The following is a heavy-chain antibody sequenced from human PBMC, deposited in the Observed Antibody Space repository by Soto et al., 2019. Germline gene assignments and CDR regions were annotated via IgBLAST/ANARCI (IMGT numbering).Heavy chain of an antibody. V-gene: IGHV3-30-3*01. J-gene: IGHJ1*01. D-gene: IGHD2-2*01. Sequence: QVQLVESGGGVVQPGRSLRLSCAASGFTFSSYAMHWVRQAPGKGLEWVAVISYDGSNKYYADSVKGRFTISRHNSKNTLYLQMTSLSAEDTAVYYCARHAPHLGYFQHWGQGTLVTVSS. CDR1: GFTFSSYA. CDR3: ARHAPHLGYFQH. CDR2: ISYDGSNK.